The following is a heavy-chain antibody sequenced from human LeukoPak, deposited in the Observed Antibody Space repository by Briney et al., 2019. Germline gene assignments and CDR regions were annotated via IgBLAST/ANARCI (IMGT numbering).Heavy chain of an antibody. CDR3: ARQRRIQLWSVGFDY. CDR2: IFYSGST. CDR1: GGSISTSNYY. Sequence: SETLSLTCTVSGGSISTSNYYWGWIRQPPGKGLEWIGNIFYSGSTYYSPSLRSRVTISLDTSRNQFSLKLSSVTAADTAVYYCARQRRIQLWSVGFDYWGQGTLVTVSS. D-gene: IGHD5-18*01. V-gene: IGHV4-39*01. J-gene: IGHJ4*02.